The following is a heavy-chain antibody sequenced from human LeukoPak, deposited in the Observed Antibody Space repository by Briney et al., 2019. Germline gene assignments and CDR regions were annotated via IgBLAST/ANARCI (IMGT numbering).Heavy chain of an antibody. Sequence: GGSLRLSCTASGFTFGDYSMSWVRQAPGKGLEWVGFIRSNAYDGTTEYAASVKGRFFISRDDSKSIAYLQMNSLKTEDTAMYYCTRELAVAIIDFYYYYVMDVWGQGTTVTVSS. V-gene: IGHV3-49*04. D-gene: IGHD6-19*01. CDR2: IRSNAYDGTT. J-gene: IGHJ6*02. CDR3: TRELAVAIIDFYYYYVMDV. CDR1: GFTFGDYS.